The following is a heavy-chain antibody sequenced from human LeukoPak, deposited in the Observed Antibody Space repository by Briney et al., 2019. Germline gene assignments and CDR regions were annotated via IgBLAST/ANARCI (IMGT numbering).Heavy chain of an antibody. J-gene: IGHJ4*02. CDR1: GYTFTSYG. V-gene: IGHV1-18*01. D-gene: IGHD1-26*01. CDR2: ISAYNGNT. CDR3: ARSISIIVGATEDY. Sequence: ASVKVSCKASGYTFTSYGISWLRQAPGQGLEWMGWISAYNGNTNYAQKLQGRVTMTTDTSTSTAYMELRSLRSDDTAVYYCARSISIIVGATEDYWGQGTLVTVSS.